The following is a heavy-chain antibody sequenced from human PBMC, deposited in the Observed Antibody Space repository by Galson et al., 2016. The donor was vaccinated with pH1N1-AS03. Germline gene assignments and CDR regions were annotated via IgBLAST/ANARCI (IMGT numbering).Heavy chain of an antibody. J-gene: IGHJ4*02. V-gene: IGHV1-3*01. D-gene: IGHD3-22*01. CDR3: ARTNYYHSSGDY. CDR1: GYTFTNYA. Sequence: SVKVSCKASGYTFTNYAVHWVRQAPGQRLEWMGWINADNTDTKYSQKFQDRVTITRDTFATTAYMELSSLGSEDTAVCYCARTNYYHSSGDYWGQGTLVTVSS. CDR2: INADNTDT.